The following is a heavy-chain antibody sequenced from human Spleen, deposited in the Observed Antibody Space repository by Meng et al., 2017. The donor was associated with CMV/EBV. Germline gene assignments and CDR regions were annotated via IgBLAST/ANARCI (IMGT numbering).Heavy chain of an antibody. V-gene: IGHV3-7*01. CDR2: IKQDGSEK. CDR3: ARETAYNNGHDVFDI. Sequence: GGSLRLSCAASGFTFSIYWMRWVRQAPGKGLEWVANIKQDGSEKYYVDSVKGRFTISRDNANNSLYLQMNSLRAEDTAVYYCARETAYNNGHDVFDIWGQGTMVTVSS. CDR1: GFTFSIYW. D-gene: IGHD6-19*01. J-gene: IGHJ3*02.